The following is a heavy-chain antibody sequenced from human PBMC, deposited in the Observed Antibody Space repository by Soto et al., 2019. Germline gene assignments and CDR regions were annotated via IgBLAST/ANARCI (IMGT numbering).Heavy chain of an antibody. Sequence: QVQLVQSGAEVKKPGSSVKVSCKASGGTFSSYAISWVRQAPGQGLEWMGGIIPIFGTANYAQKFQGRVTITADDSTSTAYMELSSLRSEDTAVYYCARAPDCGGDCYTPVYAFDIWGQGTMVTVSS. CDR2: IIPIFGTA. V-gene: IGHV1-69*12. CDR1: GGTFSSYA. D-gene: IGHD2-21*02. CDR3: ARAPDCGGDCYTPVYAFDI. J-gene: IGHJ3*02.